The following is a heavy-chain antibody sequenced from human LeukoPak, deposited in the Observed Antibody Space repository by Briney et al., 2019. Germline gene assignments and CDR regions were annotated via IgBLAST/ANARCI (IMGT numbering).Heavy chain of an antibody. CDR2: IKQDGSEK. J-gene: IGHJ6*02. CDR3: AREPTFVVGATNLYGMDV. CDR1: GFTFSSYW. V-gene: IGHV3-7*01. D-gene: IGHD1-26*01. Sequence: PGGSLRLSCAASGFTFSSYWLSWVRQAPGKGLEWVANIKQDGSEKYYGDPVKGRFTISRDNAKNSLYLQMNSLRAEDTAVYYCAREPTFVVGATNLYGMDVWGQGTMVTVSS.